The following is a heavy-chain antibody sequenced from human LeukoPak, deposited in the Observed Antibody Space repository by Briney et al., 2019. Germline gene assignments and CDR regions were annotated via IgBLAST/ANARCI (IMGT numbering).Heavy chain of an antibody. Sequence: GGSLRLSCAASGFTFSTYAMSWVRQAPGKGLEWVSAISTGGAGTYYADSVKGRFTISRDNSKNTLYLQMNSLRAEDTAVYYCALLYIRGSFDYWGQGTLVTVSS. CDR2: ISTGGAGT. CDR1: GFTFSTYA. V-gene: IGHV3-23*01. D-gene: IGHD3-16*01. CDR3: ALLYIRGSFDY. J-gene: IGHJ4*02.